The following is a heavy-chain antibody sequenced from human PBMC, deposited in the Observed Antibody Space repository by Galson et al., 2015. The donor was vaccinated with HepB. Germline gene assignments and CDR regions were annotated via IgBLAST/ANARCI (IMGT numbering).Heavy chain of an antibody. J-gene: IGHJ5*02. CDR2: INTASGGI. Sequence: SLRLSCAASGFTFSNHNMNWVRQAPGKGLEWVSYINTASGGIYYADSVKGRFTISRDNAKNSLYLQMNSLRVEDTAVYYCASDDYHSNDYQYPWGQGTLVTVSS. CDR1: GFTFSNHN. V-gene: IGHV3-48*04. D-gene: IGHD3-22*01. CDR3: ASDDYHSNDYQYP.